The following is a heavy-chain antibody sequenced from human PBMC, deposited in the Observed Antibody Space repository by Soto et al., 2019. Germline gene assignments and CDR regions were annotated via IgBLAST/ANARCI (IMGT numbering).Heavy chain of an antibody. CDR1: GASVSSGNYY. J-gene: IGHJ4*02. D-gene: IGHD3-16*01. CDR2: ISYSGST. V-gene: IGHV4-61*01. Sequence: QVQLQESGPGLVKPSETLSLTCTVSGASVSSGNYYWSWIRQPPGKGLECIGYISYSGSTNYNPSRKSRVTTSIGTSKYQFALKLSSVTAADTDVYYCARGRGSYYAYWGQGTLVTVSS. CDR3: ARGRGSYYAY.